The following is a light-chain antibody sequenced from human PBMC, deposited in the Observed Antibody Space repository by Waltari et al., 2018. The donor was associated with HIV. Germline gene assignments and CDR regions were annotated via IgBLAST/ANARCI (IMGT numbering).Light chain of an antibody. V-gene: IGLV2-14*03. CDR1: SSHVGGSQY. CDR3: SSYTSTTTLVV. Sequence: QSTLTQPASVSGSPGQSITISCTGTSSHVGGSQYVSWYQQRPGKAPKLMILDGSNRPSGVSNRFSGSKSGNTASLTISGLQAEDEAHYFCSSYTSTTTLVVFGGGTKLTVL. J-gene: IGLJ3*02. CDR2: DGS.